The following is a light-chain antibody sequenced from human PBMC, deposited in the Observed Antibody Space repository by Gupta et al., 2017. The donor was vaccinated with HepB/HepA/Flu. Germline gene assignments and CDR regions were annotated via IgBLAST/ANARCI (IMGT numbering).Light chain of an antibody. V-gene: IGLV2-14*03. J-gene: IGLJ2*01. CDR1: SSDVGGYNY. CDR3: SSYTSSSSVV. CDR2: DVS. Sequence: QSALTQPASVSGSPGPPITLSCTGTSSDVGGYNYVSWYQQHPGKAPKLMIYDVSNRPSGVSNRFSGSKSGNTASLTISGLQAEDEADYYCSSYTSSSSVVFGGGTKLTVL.